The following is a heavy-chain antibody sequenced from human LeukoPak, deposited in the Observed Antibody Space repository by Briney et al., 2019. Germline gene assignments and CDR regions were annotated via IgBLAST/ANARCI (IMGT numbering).Heavy chain of an antibody. CDR3: ARGYSSGWSPFDY. D-gene: IGHD6-19*01. CDR2: INWDSGSI. Sequence: GRSLRLSCAASGFTFDDSAMHWVRQAPGKGLEWVPGINWDSGSIGYADSVKGQFTISRDNAKNSLYVQMNCLRAEDTALYYCARGYSSGWSPFDYWGQGILVTVSS. CDR1: GFTFDDSA. J-gene: IGHJ4*02. V-gene: IGHV3-9*01.